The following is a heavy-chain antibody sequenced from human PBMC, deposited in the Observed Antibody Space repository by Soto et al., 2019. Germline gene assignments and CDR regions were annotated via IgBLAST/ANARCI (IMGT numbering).Heavy chain of an antibody. Sequence: PWENLSLTCTVTGGSISSYYWSWIGQPPGKGLEWIGYIYYSGSTNCNPSLKRRVTISVDTSRDQFSLKLSSVTAADTAVYYCARAEVSPAAIYYYGMDVWGQGTTVTVSS. D-gene: IGHD2-2*02. CDR1: GGSISSYY. CDR3: ARAEVSPAAIYYYGMDV. J-gene: IGHJ6*02. CDR2: IYYSGST. V-gene: IGHV4-59*01.